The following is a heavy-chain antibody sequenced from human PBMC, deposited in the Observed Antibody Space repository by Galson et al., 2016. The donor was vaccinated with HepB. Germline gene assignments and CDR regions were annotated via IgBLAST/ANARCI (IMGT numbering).Heavy chain of an antibody. D-gene: IGHD6-19*01. CDR1: GFTFSSYA. CDR3: AVLWGMAGFDY. Sequence: SLRLSCAASGFTFSSYAMSWVRQAPGKGLECVSAISCSGGSTYYADSVKGRFTISKDNSKNPLYLQMNCLSAEDTAVYYCAVLWGMAGFDYWGQGTLVTVSS. V-gene: IGHV3-23*01. J-gene: IGHJ4*02. CDR2: ISCSGGST.